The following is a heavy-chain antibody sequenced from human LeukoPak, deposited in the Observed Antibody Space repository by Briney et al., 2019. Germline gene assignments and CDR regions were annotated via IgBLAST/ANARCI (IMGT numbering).Heavy chain of an antibody. J-gene: IGHJ5*02. V-gene: IGHV3-30*18. D-gene: IGHD2-15*01. CDR3: AKAGGRAQTPFDP. CDR2: ISDDGSDK. Sequence: PGGSLRLSCAASGFTFSRYGMHWVRQAPGKGLEWVTVISDDGSDKYYVDSVKGRFTISRDNSKNTLYLQMNSLRAEDTAVYYCAKAGGRAQTPFDPWGQGTLVTVSS. CDR1: GFTFSRYG.